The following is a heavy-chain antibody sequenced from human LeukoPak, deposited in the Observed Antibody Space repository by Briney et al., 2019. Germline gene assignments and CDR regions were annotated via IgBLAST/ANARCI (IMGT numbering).Heavy chain of an antibody. V-gene: IGHV3-33*01. D-gene: IGHD1-26*01. J-gene: IGHJ6*02. CDR2: IWYDGSNK. CDR1: GFTFSSYG. CDR3: ARWVEGGSYYRDYYGMDV. Sequence: GGSLRLSCAASGFTFSSYGMHWVRQAPGKGLEWVAVIWYDGSNKYYADSVKGRFTISRDNSKNTLYLQMNSLRAEDTAVYYCARWVEGGSYYRDYYGMDVWGQGTTVTVSS.